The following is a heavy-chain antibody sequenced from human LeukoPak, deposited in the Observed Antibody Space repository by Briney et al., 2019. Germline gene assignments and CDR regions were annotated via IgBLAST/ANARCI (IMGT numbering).Heavy chain of an antibody. CDR1: GFTFSSYW. V-gene: IGHV3-7*01. CDR3: ARRPYGSSPRLGYYFDY. D-gene: IGHD6-6*01. Sequence: GGSLRLSCAASGFTFSSYWMSWVRQAPGKGLEWVANIKQDGSEKYYVDSVKGRFTISRDNAKNSLYLQMNSLRAEDMAVYYCARRPYGSSPRLGYYFDYWGQGTLVTVSS. CDR2: IKQDGSEK. J-gene: IGHJ4*02.